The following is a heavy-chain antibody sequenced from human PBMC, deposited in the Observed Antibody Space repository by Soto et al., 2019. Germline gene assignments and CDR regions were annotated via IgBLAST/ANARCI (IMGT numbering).Heavy chain of an antibody. CDR3: ARQLAYCGGDCFTEPVDY. V-gene: IGHV1-2*02. D-gene: IGHD2-21*02. CDR1: GYTFTSYY. CDR2: INPDSGDT. Sequence: ASVKVSCKASGYTFTSYYIHWVRQAPGQGLEWMGWINPDSGDTKYAQKFRGRVTMTRDTSITTAYMEVQMLTSDDTAAYYCARQLAYCGGDCFTEPVDYWGQGTLVTVSS. J-gene: IGHJ4*02.